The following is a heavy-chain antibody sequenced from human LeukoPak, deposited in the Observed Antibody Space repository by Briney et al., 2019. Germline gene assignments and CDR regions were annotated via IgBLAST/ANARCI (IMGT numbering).Heavy chain of an antibody. CDR3: ARDRGGSGDFDY. V-gene: IGHV1-3*01. D-gene: IGHD3-10*01. J-gene: IGHJ4*02. Sequence: ASVKVSRKASGYPFISYVIHWVRQAPGQRLEWMGWINPDNGNTQYSQKFLGRVTITRDTSASTAYMELSSLRSEDTAVYYCARDRGGSGDFDYWGQGTLVTVSS. CDR2: INPDNGNT. CDR1: GYPFISYV.